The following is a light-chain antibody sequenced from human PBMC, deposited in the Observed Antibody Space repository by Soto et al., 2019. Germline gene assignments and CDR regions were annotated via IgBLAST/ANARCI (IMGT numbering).Light chain of an antibody. J-gene: IGLJ2*01. CDR2: FND. V-gene: IGLV1-44*01. CDR3: AAWDDSLNGVV. Sequence: QPVLTQPPSASGTPGQRVTISCSGSSSNIGSSTVNWYQQLPGTAPKLLIYFNDQRPSGVPDRFSGSKSGTSASLAISGLQSEDEADYYCAAWDDSLNGVVFGGGTKLTVL. CDR1: SSNIGSST.